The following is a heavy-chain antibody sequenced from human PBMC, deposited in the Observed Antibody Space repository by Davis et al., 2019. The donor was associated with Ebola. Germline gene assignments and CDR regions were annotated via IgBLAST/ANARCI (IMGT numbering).Heavy chain of an antibody. Sequence: PGGSLRLSCAASGFTFSSYAIHWVRQAPGKGLEWVAVISYDGSDEYYADSVKGRFTISRDNSKNTLNLQMNSLRAEDTAVYYCAKSHSSGYFSGFDYWGQGTLVTVSS. CDR2: ISYDGSDE. V-gene: IGHV3-30*18. J-gene: IGHJ4*02. CDR3: AKSHSSGYFSGFDY. CDR1: GFTFSSYA. D-gene: IGHD3-22*01.